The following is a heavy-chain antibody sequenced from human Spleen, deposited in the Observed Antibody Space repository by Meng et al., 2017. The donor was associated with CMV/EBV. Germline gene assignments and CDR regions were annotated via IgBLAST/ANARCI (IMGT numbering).Heavy chain of an antibody. CDR3: ARVGAAGLVY. D-gene: IGHD6-13*01. V-gene: IGHV4-59*12. CDR2: MYYTGST. J-gene: IGHJ4*02. Sequence: SETLSLTCTVSGGSISGYYWSWIRQPPGKRLEWIDNMYYTGSTNYNPSLKSRVTISTDTSRSQFSLKLRSVTAADTAVYYCARVGAAGLVYWGQGTLVTVSS. CDR1: GGSISGYY.